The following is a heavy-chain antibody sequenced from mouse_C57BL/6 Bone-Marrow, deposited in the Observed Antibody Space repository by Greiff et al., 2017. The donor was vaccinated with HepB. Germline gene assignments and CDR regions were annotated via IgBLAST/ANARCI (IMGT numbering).Heavy chain of an antibody. Sequence: DVHLVESGGGLVKPGGSLKLSCAASGFTFSSYAMSWVRQTPEKRLEWVATISDGGSYTYYPDNVKGRFTISRDNAKNNLYLQMSHLKSEDTAMYYCARDDYSTWGTGTTVTVSS. CDR2: ISDGGSYT. CDR1: GFTFSSYA. D-gene: IGHD2-5*01. J-gene: IGHJ1*03. V-gene: IGHV5-4*01. CDR3: ARDDYST.